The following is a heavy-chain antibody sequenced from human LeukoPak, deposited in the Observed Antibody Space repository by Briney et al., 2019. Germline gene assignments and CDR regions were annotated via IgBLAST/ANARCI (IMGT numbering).Heavy chain of an antibody. Sequence: SETLSLTCTVSVGSVSGGSYSWSWIRQPPGKGLDGMGYTYYSGSTNYNPSLKSRVTISVDTSKNQFSLKLSSVTAADTAVYYCATLGCSSTSCYVEWFDPWGQGTLVTVSS. V-gene: IGHV4-61*01. D-gene: IGHD2-2*01. CDR1: VGSVSGGSYS. CDR3: ATLGCSSTSCYVEWFDP. J-gene: IGHJ5*02. CDR2: TYYSGST.